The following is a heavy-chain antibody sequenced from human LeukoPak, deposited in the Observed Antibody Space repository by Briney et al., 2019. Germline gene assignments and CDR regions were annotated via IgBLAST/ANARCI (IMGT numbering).Heavy chain of an antibody. CDR2: IHYSGST. CDR3: ASLRGDGYNFSFDY. V-gene: IGHV4-39*01. D-gene: IGHD5-24*01. J-gene: IGHJ4*02. Sequence: SETLSLTCTVSGGSISSSSYYWGWIRQPPGKGLEWIGSIHYSGSTYYNPSLKSRVTISVDTSKNQFSLKLSSVTAADTAVYYCASLRGDGYNFSFDYWGQGTLVTVSS. CDR1: GGSISSSSYY.